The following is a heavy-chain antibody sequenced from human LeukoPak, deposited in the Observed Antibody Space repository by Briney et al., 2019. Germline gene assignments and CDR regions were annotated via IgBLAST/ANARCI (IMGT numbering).Heavy chain of an antibody. J-gene: IGHJ5*02. CDR3: ARGSVVREYNWLDP. CDR2: INHSGST. CDR1: GGSLSGYY. D-gene: IGHD3-10*01. V-gene: IGHV4-34*01. Sequence: PSETLSLTCAVYGGSLSGYYWSWIRQPPGKGREWSGEINHSGSTNYNPSLKSRVTISVDTSKNQFSLKLSSVTAADTAVYYWARGSVVREYNWLDPWGQGTLVTVSS.